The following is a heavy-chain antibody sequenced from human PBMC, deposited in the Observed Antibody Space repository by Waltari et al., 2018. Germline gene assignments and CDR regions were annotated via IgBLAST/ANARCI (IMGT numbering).Heavy chain of an antibody. D-gene: IGHD1-26*01. Sequence: QVQLQESGPGLVKPSETLSLTGEVPGYSISSNYFWGWVRQPPGKGLEWIGHIYDSETIFYNPSLKSRFTISLDTSKNHFSLKLSSLTAADTAVYFCARGLSKVADYWGQGILVTVSS. CDR2: IYDSETI. V-gene: IGHV4-38-2*01. CDR1: GYSISSNYF. J-gene: IGHJ4*02. CDR3: ARGLSKVADY.